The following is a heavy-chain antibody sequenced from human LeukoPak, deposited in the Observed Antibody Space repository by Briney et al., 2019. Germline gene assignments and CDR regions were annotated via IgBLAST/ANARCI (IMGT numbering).Heavy chain of an antibody. D-gene: IGHD2-21*02. CDR2: IRSRAYGGTT. CDR1: GFTFSSYA. CDR3: TRDRGPFVVVTAIQYFQH. Sequence: GGSLRLSCAASGFTFSSYAMSWFRQAPGKGLEWVGFIRSRAYGGTTEYAASVKGRFTISRDDSKSIAYLQMNSLKTEDTAVYYCTRDRGPFVVVTAIQYFQHWGQGTLVTVSS. V-gene: IGHV3-49*03. J-gene: IGHJ1*01.